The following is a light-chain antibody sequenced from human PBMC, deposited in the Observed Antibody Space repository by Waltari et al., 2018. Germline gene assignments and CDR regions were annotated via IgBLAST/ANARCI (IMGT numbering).Light chain of an antibody. CDR2: KAS. J-gene: IGKJ1*01. CDR1: QSFSTW. CDR3: QQYNTYST. V-gene: IGKV1-5*03. Sequence: DIQMTQSPSTLSASVGDRVTVSCRASQSFSTWLAWYKQKPGKAPTLLINKASSLQSGVPSRFRGSGSGTEFTLTISSLQPDDFATYYCQQYNTYSTFGQGTKVEIK.